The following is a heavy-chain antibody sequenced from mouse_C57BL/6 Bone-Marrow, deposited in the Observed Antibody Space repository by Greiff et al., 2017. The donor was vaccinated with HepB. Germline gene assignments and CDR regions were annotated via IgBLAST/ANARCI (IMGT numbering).Heavy chain of an antibody. CDR2: IYPGNSDT. D-gene: IGHD2-3*01. V-gene: IGHV1-5*01. J-gene: IGHJ1*03. CDR1: GYTFTSYW. CDR3: TRSKDGYYVGYFDV. Sequence: VQLQQSGTVLARPGASVKMSCKTSGYTFTSYWMHWVKQRPGQGLEWIGAIYPGNSDTSYNQKFKGKAKLTAVTSASTAYMELSSLTNEDSAVYYCTRSKDGYYVGYFDVWGTGTTVTVSS.